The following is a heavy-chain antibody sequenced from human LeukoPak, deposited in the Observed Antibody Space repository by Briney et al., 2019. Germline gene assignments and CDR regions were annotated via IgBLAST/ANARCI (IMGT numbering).Heavy chain of an antibody. CDR1: GFTFSSYS. V-gene: IGHV3-48*01. J-gene: IGHJ4*02. D-gene: IGHD3-22*01. CDR3: ARDLALSGYYYDSSGYYPFDY. CDR2: ISSSSSTI. Sequence: GGSLRLSCAASGFTFSSYSMNWVRQAPGKGLEWVSYISSSSSTIYYADSVKGRFTISRDNAENSLYLQMNSLRAEDTAVYYCARDLALSGYYYDSSGYYPFDYWGQGTLVTVSS.